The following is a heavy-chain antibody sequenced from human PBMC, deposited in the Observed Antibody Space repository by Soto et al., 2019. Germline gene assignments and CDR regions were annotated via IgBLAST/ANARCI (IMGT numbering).Heavy chain of an antibody. CDR3: ARGLDYGLTNDY. V-gene: IGHV3-53*01. CDR1: GFTVSSNY. CDR2: IYSGGST. J-gene: IGHJ4*02. D-gene: IGHD4-17*01. Sequence: GGSLRLSCAASGFTVSSNYMSWVRQAPGKGLEWVSVIYSGGSTYYADSVKGRFTISRDNSKNTLYLQMNSLRAEDTVVYYCARGLDYGLTNDYWGQGTLVTVSS.